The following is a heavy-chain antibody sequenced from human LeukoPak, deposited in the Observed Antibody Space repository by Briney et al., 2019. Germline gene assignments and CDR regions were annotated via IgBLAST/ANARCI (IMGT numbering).Heavy chain of an antibody. CDR1: GGSISSYY. V-gene: IGHV4-59*01. CDR2: IYYSGST. J-gene: IGHJ4*02. CDR3: ATLDY. Sequence: SETLSLTCTVSGGSISSYYWSWIRQPPGKGLEWIGYIYYSGSTNYNPSLKSRVTISVDTSKNQFSLKLSSVTAADTAVYYCATLDYWGRGTLVTVSS.